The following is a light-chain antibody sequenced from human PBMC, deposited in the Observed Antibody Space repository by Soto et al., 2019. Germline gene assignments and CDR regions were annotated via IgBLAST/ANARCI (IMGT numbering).Light chain of an antibody. CDR1: QSVSSVY. J-gene: IGKJ2*01. CDR3: QQYGTSPFT. CDR2: GAS. Sequence: EIVLTQSPGTLSLSPGERATLSCRVSQSVSSVYLAWFQQRPGQAPRLLIYGASSRAPGIPDRFSGSGSGTDFTLTISRLESEDFAVYYCQQYGTSPFTFGQWTKLEIK. V-gene: IGKV3-20*01.